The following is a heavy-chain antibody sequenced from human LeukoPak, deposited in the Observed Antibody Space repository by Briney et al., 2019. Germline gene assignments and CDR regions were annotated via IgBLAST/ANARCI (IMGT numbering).Heavy chain of an antibody. V-gene: IGHV1-69*13. D-gene: IGHD2-2*01. Sequence: SVKVSCKASGGTFSSYAISWVRQAPGQGLEWMGGIIPIFGTANYAQKFQGRVTITADESTSTAYMELSSLRSEDTAVYYCARGGTPGYCSSTSCHDPRYYFDYWGQGTLVTVSS. CDR2: IIPIFGTA. CDR3: ARGGTPGYCSSTSCHDPRYYFDY. CDR1: GGTFSSYA. J-gene: IGHJ4*02.